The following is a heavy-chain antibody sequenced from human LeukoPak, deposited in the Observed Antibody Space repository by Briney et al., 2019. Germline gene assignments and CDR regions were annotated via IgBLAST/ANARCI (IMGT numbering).Heavy chain of an antibody. CDR2: ISYDGSNK. CDR3: AKDLGDSSGYYYDAFDI. J-gene: IGHJ3*02. D-gene: IGHD3-22*01. CDR1: GFTFSSYG. Sequence: GRSLRLSCAASGFTFSSYGMHWVRQAPGKGLEWVAVISYDGSNKYYVDSVKGRFTISRDNSKNTLYLQMNSLRAEDTAVYYCAKDLGDSSGYYYDAFDIWGQGTMVTVSS. V-gene: IGHV3-30*18.